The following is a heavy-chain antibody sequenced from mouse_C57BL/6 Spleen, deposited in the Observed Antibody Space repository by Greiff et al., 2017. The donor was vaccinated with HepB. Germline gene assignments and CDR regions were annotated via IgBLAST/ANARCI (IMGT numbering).Heavy chain of an antibody. CDR2: IDPSDSDT. Sequence: QVQLQQPGAELVKPGASVKVSCKASGYTFTSYWMHWVKQKPGQGLEWIGRIDPSDSDTNYNQKVKVKATLTVDKSSSTAYMQLSSLTSKDSAVYYCAIPIISYLDYWGQGTTLTVSS. CDR1: GYTFTSYW. V-gene: IGHV1-74*01. J-gene: IGHJ2*01. CDR3: AIPIISYLDY.